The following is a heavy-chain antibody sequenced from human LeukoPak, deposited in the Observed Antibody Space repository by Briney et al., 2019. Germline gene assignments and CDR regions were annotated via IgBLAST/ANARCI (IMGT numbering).Heavy chain of an antibody. CDR2: IYTSGST. D-gene: IGHD2-2*01. V-gene: IGHV4-4*07. J-gene: IGHJ1*01. CDR3: ARDFPYCSSTSCYLGT. CDR1: GGSFSGYY. Sequence: PSETLSLTCAVYGGSFSGYYWSWIRQPAGKGLEWIGRIYTSGSTNYNPSLKSRVTMSVDTSKNQFSLKLSSVTAADTAVYYCARDFPYCSSTSCYLGTWGQGTLVTVSS.